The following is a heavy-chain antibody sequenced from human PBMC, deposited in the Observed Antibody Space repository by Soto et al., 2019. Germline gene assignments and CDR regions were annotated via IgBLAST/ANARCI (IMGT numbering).Heavy chain of an antibody. J-gene: IGHJ4*02. D-gene: IGHD2-21*02. V-gene: IGHV1-18*04. CDR2: ISAYNGNT. CDR3: ARDTPVCGGDCFIPDY. CDR1: GYTFTSYG. Sequence: QVQLVQSGAEVKKPGASVKVSCKASGYTFTSYGISWVRQAPGQGLEWMGWISAYNGNTNYAQKLQGRVTMTTDTHTSKAYMELRGLSSDDTAGYYCARDTPVCGGDCFIPDYCGKGTLVTLAS.